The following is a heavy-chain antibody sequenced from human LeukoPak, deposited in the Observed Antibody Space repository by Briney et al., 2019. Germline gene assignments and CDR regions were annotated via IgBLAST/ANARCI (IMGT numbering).Heavy chain of an antibody. CDR1: GFTFRSYS. CDR2: ISGSGGTT. J-gene: IGHJ4*02. D-gene: IGHD3-10*01. Sequence: GGSLRLSCAASGFTFRSYSMNWVRQAPGKGLEWVSAISGSGGTTYDADSVKGRFTISRDNSKNTLYLQMNTLRAEDTAVYYWAKGSGGSGSYSKYYFDYWGQGTLVTVSS. CDR3: AKGSGGSGSYSKYYFDY. V-gene: IGHV3-23*01.